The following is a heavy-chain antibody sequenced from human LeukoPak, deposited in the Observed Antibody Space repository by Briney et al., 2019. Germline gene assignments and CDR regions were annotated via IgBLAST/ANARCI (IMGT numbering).Heavy chain of an antibody. J-gene: IGHJ4*02. D-gene: IGHD1-26*01. CDR1: GFTFSNYG. CDR3: AKGGSYFTYFDY. CDR2: ISGSGAST. Sequence: GGTLRLSCAASGFTFSNYGMSWVRQAPGKGLEWVSTISGSGASTYYADSVKGRFTISRDNSKNTLYLQMNSLRAEDTAVYYCAKGGSYFTYFDYWGQGTLVTVSS. V-gene: IGHV3-23*01.